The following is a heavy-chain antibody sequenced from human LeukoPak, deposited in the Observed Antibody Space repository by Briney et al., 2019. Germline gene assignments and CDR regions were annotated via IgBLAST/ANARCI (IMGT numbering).Heavy chain of an antibody. V-gene: IGHV3-7*01. CDR1: GFIFSNYW. CDR3: ARPNVGATAYAFDS. J-gene: IGHJ4*02. Sequence: GGSLRLSCAASGFIFSNYWLTWVRQAPGKGLEGVAHIKQDGSEIYYVDSAKGRFTISRDNAKNSLYLQMNNLRVEDTAVYYCARPNVGATAYAFDSWGQGTLVTVSS. D-gene: IGHD1-26*01. CDR2: IKQDGSEI.